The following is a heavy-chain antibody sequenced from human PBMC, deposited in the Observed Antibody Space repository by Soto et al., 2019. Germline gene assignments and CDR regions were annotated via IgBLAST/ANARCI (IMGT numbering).Heavy chain of an antibody. J-gene: IGHJ4*02. D-gene: IGHD5-12*01. CDR3: VRVVAITGYPDN. V-gene: IGHV1-69*13. CDR2: IVPIVDTS. Sequence: SVKVSCKTSGGTFSSYAISWVRQAPGQGLEWMGGIVPIVDTSTYAQKFQGRVTITADESTSTAYMELSSLRSDDTAIYYCVRVVAITGYPDNWGQGTLVTVSS. CDR1: GGTFSSYA.